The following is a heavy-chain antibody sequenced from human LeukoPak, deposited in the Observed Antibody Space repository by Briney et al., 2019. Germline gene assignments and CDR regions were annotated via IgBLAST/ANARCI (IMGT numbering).Heavy chain of an antibody. Sequence: ASETLSLTCTVSGVSISSSNSYWGWIRQPPGKGLEWIGSIYYSGSTYYNPSLKSRVTISVDTSKNQFSLKLSSVTAADTAVYYCARGRVWFGELSDLTNWGQGTLVTVSS. J-gene: IGHJ4*02. CDR1: GVSISSSNSY. CDR2: IYYSGST. CDR3: ARGRVWFGELSDLTN. D-gene: IGHD3-10*01. V-gene: IGHV4-39*07.